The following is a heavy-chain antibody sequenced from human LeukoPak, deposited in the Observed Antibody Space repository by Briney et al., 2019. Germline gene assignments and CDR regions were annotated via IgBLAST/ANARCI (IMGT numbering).Heavy chain of an antibody. J-gene: IGHJ4*02. Sequence: GESLKISCQASGYSFTRYWISWVRQMPGKGLGWMGRIDPIDSYTNYSPSFQGHVTISADKSISTAYLQWRSLKASDTAIYYCARTYSSGWAFFDYWGQGNMVTVSS. CDR2: IDPIDSYT. CDR1: GYSFTRYW. CDR3: ARTYSSGWAFFDY. V-gene: IGHV5-10-1*01. D-gene: IGHD6-19*01.